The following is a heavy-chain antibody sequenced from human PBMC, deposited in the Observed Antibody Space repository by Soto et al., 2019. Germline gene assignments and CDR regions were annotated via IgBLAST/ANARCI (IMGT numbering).Heavy chain of an antibody. Sequence: SETLSLTCTVSGGSISSGGYYWSWIRQHPGKGLEWIGYIYYSGSTYYNPSLKSRVTISVDTSKNQFSLKLSSVTAADTAVYYCAVGSGSWYYYYYYMDVWGKRTKVTVSS. V-gene: IGHV4-31*03. CDR3: AVGSGSWYYYYYYMDV. D-gene: IGHD3-10*01. CDR2: IYYSGST. CDR1: GGSISSGGYY. J-gene: IGHJ6*03.